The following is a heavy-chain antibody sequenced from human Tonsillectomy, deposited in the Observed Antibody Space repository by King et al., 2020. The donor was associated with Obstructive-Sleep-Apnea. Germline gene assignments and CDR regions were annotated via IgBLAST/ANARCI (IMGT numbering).Heavy chain of an antibody. V-gene: IGHV3-30*18. CDR1: GFAFSTYG. D-gene: IGHD3-10*01. CDR2: ISYDATKK. CDR3: AKKEAKYYYRSGTGPAGITRYYGVDV. Sequence: VQLVESGGGVVQPGRSLRLSCAASGFAFSTYGMHWVRQAPGKGLEWVAVISYDATKKYYADSVKGRFTISRDNSKNILYLQMNSLRAEDTAVYYCAKKEAKYYYRSGTGPAGITRYYGVDVWGQGTTVTVSS. J-gene: IGHJ6*02.